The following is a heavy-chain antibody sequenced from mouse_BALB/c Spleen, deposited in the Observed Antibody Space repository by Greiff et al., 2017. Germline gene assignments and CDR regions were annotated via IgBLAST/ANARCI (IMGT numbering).Heavy chain of an antibody. CDR3: ATYGNYDY. CDR1: GFTFSSFG. Sequence: EVKLMESGGGLVQPGGSRKLSCAASGFTFSSFGMHWVRQAPEKGLEWVAYISSGSSTIYYADTVKGRFTISRDNPKNTLFLQMTSLRSEDTAMYYCATYGNYDYWGQGTTLTVSS. J-gene: IGHJ2*01. CDR2: ISSGSSTI. D-gene: IGHD2-1*01. V-gene: IGHV5-17*02.